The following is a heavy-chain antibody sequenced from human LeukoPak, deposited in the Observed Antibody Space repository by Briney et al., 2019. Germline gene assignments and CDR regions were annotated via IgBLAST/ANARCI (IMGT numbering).Heavy chain of an antibody. CDR1: GFSVSAHY. D-gene: IGHD1-26*01. CDR3: AGRRGSSFDY. V-gene: IGHV3-53*01. CDR2: LFGGDTI. Sequence: GGSLRLSCAAPGFSVSAHYMSWVRQAPGKGLEWVSTLFGGDTIDYTDSVKGRFTISRDNSGNTLYLQMNNLRADDAAVYYCAGRRGSSFDYWGRGTQVIVSS. J-gene: IGHJ4*02.